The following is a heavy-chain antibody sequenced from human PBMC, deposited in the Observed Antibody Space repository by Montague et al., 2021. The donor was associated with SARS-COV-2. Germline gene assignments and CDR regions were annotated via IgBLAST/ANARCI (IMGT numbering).Heavy chain of an antibody. CDR2: TYYRSKWYN. CDR3: ARGADRYYFYGMDV. D-gene: IGHD6-19*01. Sequence: CPSSGDSVSSNSAAWNWIRQSPSRGREWLGRTYYRSKWYNEYAVXVNSRITINPDTSKNQFSLQVNSVTPEDTAVYYCARGADRYYFYGMDVWGQGTTVTVSS. J-gene: IGHJ6*02. CDR1: GDSVSSNSAA. V-gene: IGHV6-1*01.